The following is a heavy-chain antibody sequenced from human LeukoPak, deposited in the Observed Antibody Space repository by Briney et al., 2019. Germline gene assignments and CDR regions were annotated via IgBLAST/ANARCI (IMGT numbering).Heavy chain of an antibody. CDR2: ICGSGGCT. J-gene: IGHJ4*02. V-gene: IGHV3-23*01. CDR1: GFTFSSYA. D-gene: IGHD6-6*01. CDR3: AKDGPSIAAYYFDY. Sequence: GGSLRLSCAASGFTFSSYAMTWVRQAPGKGLEWVSAICGSGGCTYYADSVKGRFTISRDNSKSTLYLQMNSLRAEDAAVYYCAKDGPSIAAYYFDYWGQGTLVTVSS.